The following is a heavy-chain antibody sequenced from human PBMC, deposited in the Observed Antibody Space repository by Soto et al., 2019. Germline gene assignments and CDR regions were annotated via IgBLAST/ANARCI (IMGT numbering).Heavy chain of an antibody. CDR2: ISGSGGST. J-gene: IGHJ4*02. V-gene: IGHV3-23*01. CDR1: GFTFSSYA. CDR3: ANRRAGYSSSWYLAH. D-gene: IGHD6-13*01. Sequence: GGSLRLSCAASGFTFSSYAMSWVRQAPGKGLGWVSAISGSGGSTYYADSVKGRFTISRDNSKNTLYLQMNSLRAEDTAVYYCANRRAGYSSSWYLAHWGQGTLVTVSS.